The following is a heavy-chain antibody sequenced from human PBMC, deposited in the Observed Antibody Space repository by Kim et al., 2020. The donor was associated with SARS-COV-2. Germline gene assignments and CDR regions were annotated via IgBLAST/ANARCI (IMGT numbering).Heavy chain of an antibody. V-gene: IGHV1-18*01. D-gene: IGHD6-13*01. J-gene: IGHJ4*02. Sequence: LQGRVTMTTDTSTSTAYMALRSLRSDDTAVYYCARRRRAAARRLYYFDYWGQGTLVTVSS. CDR3: ARRRRAAARRLYYFDY.